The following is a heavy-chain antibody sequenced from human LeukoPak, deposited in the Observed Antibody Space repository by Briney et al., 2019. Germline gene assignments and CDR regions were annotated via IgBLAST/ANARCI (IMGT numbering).Heavy chain of an antibody. CDR2: ISSSSDYI. CDR1: GFTFNNYI. CDR3: AKDLRQGNWPKLFDY. V-gene: IGHV3-21*01. J-gene: IGHJ4*02. D-gene: IGHD1-1*01. Sequence: PGGSLRLSCAASGFTFNNYIMNWVRQAPGKGLEWVSSISSSSDYIYYADSVKGRFTISRDNSKNTLYLQMNSLRAEDTAVYYCAKDLRQGNWPKLFDYWGQGTLVTVSS.